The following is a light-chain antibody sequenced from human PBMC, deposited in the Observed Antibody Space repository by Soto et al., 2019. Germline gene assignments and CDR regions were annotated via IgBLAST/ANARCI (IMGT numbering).Light chain of an antibody. CDR1: QSLLLRNGNNY. CDR3: MQALKIPWT. Sequence: DIVMTQSPLSLSVTPGEPASISCRSSQSLLLRNGNNYLDWYLQKPGQSPQLLIYLGSNRASGVPDRFSGSGSGTDFTLRISRVEAEDVGVYYCMQALKIPWTFGQGTKVDIK. V-gene: IGKV2-28*01. J-gene: IGKJ1*01. CDR2: LGS.